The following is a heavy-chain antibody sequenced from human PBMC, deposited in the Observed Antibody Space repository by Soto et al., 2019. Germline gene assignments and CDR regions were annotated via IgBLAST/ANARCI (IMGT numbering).Heavy chain of an antibody. Sequence: SVKVSCKASGGTFSSYAISWVRQAPGQGLEWMGGIISIFGTANYAQKFQGRVTITADESTSTAYMELSSLRSEDTAVYYCAGPGDYYYYYGMDVWGQGTTVTVSS. CDR1: GGTFSSYA. CDR3: AGPGDYYYYYGMDV. CDR2: IISIFGTA. V-gene: IGHV1-69*13. J-gene: IGHJ6*02.